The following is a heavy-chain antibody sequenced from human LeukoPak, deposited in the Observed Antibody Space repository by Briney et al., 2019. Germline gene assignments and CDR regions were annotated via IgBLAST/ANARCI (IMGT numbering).Heavy chain of an antibody. Sequence: SETLSLTCAVYGGSFSGYYWSWIRQPPGKGLEWIGEINHSGSTNYNPSLKSRVTISVDTSKNQFSPKLSSVTAADTAVYYCARGGKQRFDYWGQGTLVTVSS. CDR2: INHSGST. CDR3: ARGGKQRFDY. V-gene: IGHV4-34*01. CDR1: GGSFSGYY. D-gene: IGHD6-13*01. J-gene: IGHJ4*02.